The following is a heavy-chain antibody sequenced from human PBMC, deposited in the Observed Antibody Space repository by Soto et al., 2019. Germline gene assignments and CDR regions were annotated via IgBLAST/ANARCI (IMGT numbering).Heavy chain of an antibody. V-gene: IGHV3-66*01. CDR1: GFTVSSNY. CDR3: ARAEVVRGVLY. Sequence: GGSLRLSCAASGFTVSSNYMSWVRQAPGKGLEWVSVIYSGGSTYYADSVKGRFTISRDNSKNTLYLQMNSLKAEDTAVYYCARAEVVRGVLYWGQGTLVTVSS. D-gene: IGHD3-10*01. CDR2: IYSGGST. J-gene: IGHJ4*02.